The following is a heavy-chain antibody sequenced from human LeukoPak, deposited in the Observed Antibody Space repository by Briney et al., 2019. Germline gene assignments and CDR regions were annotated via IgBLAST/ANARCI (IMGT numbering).Heavy chain of an antibody. CDR1: GGSFSGYY. CDR2: INHSGST. Sequence: PSETLSLTCVVYGGSFSGYYWSWIRQPPGKGLEWIGEINHSGSTNYNPSLKSRVTISVDTSKNQFSLKLSSVTAADTAVYYCARDPAVGATTPFDYWGQGTLVTVSS. V-gene: IGHV4-34*01. D-gene: IGHD1-26*01. J-gene: IGHJ4*02. CDR3: ARDPAVGATTPFDY.